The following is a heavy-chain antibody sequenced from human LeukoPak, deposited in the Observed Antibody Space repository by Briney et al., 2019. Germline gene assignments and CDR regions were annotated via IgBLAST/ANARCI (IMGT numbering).Heavy chain of an antibody. Sequence: GGSLRLSCAASGFTFSSYPMSWVRQAPGKGLEWVSAISGSGGSTYYADSVKGRFTISRDNSKNTLYLQMNSLRAEDTAVYYCAKDREDIVVVPAAIDAFDIWGQGTMVTVSS. CDR2: ISGSGGST. V-gene: IGHV3-23*01. CDR3: AKDREDIVVVPAAIDAFDI. D-gene: IGHD2-2*01. J-gene: IGHJ3*02. CDR1: GFTFSSYP.